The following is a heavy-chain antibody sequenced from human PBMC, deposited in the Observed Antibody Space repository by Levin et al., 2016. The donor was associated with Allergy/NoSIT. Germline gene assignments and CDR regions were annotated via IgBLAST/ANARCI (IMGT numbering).Heavy chain of an antibody. J-gene: IGHJ5*02. CDR3: AKDPGGYCSGGSCYHMPHS. D-gene: IGHD2-15*01. V-gene: IGHV3-30*18. Sequence: WIRQPPGKGLEWVAVISYDGSNKYYADSVKGRLTISRDNSKNTLYLQMNSLRAEDTAVYYCAKDPGGYCSGGSCYHMPHSWGQGTLVTVSS. CDR2: ISYDGSNK.